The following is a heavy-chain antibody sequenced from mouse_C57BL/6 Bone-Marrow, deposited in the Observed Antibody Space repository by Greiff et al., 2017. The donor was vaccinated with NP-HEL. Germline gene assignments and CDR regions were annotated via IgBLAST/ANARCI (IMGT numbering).Heavy chain of an antibody. CDR2: IDPSDSYT. D-gene: IGHD2-4*01. Sequence: QVQLQQPGAELVKPGASVKLSCKASGYTFTSYWMQWVKQRPGQGLEWIGEIDPSDSYTNYNQKFKGKATLTVDTSSSTAHMQLSSLTSEDSAVYYCARGTGLRQNFDVWGTGTTVTVSS. CDR3: ARGTGLRQNFDV. CDR1: GYTFTSYW. V-gene: IGHV1-50*01. J-gene: IGHJ1*03.